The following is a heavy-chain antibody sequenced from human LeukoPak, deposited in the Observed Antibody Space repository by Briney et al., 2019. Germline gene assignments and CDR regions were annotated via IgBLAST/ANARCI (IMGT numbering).Heavy chain of an antibody. Sequence: GRSLRLSCAASGFTFSSYAMHWVRQAPGKGLEWVAVISYDGSNKYYADSVKGRFTISRDNSKNTLYLQMNSLRAEDTAVYYWAEKHRRSYGMDVLGKGTPGTGSS. CDR3: AEKHRRSYGMDV. CDR2: ISYDGSNK. J-gene: IGHJ6*04. CDR1: GFTFSSYA. V-gene: IGHV3-30*04.